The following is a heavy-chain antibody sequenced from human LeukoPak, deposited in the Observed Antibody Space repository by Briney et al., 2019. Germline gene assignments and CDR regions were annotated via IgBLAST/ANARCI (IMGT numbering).Heavy chain of an antibody. D-gene: IGHD3-10*01. CDR1: GFTFSTSA. CDR3: AREIYGSGSYYYFDY. J-gene: IGHJ4*02. CDR2: ISSSSSYI. Sequence: GGSLRLSCAASGFTFSTSAMNWVRQAPGKGLEWVSSISSSSSYIYYADSVKGRFTISRDNAKNSLYLQMNSLRAEDTAVYYCAREIYGSGSYYYFDYWGQGTLVTVSS. V-gene: IGHV3-21*01.